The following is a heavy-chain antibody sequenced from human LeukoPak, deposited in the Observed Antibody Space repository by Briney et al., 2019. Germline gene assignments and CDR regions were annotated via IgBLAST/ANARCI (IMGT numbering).Heavy chain of an antibody. Sequence: ASETLSLTCAVSGGSIRSGGDSWSWIRQPPGKGLEWIGYIYHSVSTYYNPSLKSRVTISVDRSKNQFSLKLSSVTAADTAVYYCARAEEYGSGSYYFDYWGQGTLVTVSS. CDR3: ARAEEYGSGSYYFDY. V-gene: IGHV4-30-2*01. CDR1: GGSIRSGGDS. D-gene: IGHD3-10*01. J-gene: IGHJ4*02. CDR2: IYHSVST.